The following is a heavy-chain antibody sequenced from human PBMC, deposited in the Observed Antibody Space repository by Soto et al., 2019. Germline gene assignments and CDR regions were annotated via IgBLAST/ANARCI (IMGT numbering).Heavy chain of an antibody. V-gene: IGHV1-18*04. CDR3: ARSPTVTTSSWFDP. CDR1: GYTFTSYG. D-gene: IGHD4-17*01. J-gene: IGHJ5*02. Sequence: ASVKVSFKASGYTFTSYGISWLRQAPGQGLEWMGWISAYNGNTNYAQKLQGRVTMTTDTSTSTAYMELRSLRSADTAVYYCARSPTVTTSSWFDPWGQGTLVTVSS. CDR2: ISAYNGNT.